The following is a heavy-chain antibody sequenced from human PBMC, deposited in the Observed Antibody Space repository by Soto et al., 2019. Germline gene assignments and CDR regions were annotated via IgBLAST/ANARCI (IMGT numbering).Heavy chain of an antibody. D-gene: IGHD6-19*01. J-gene: IGHJ4*02. Sequence: EVQLLESGGGLVQPGGSLRLSCAASGFTFSSYAINWVRQAPGKGLEWVSVISSKGDTTYYADSVKGRFTISRDNSKNTVYLQMNSLRAEDTAIYYCARRPTVTGPNWGQGTLVTVSS. CDR1: GFTFSSYA. V-gene: IGHV3-23*01. CDR3: ARRPTVTGPN. CDR2: ISSKGDTT.